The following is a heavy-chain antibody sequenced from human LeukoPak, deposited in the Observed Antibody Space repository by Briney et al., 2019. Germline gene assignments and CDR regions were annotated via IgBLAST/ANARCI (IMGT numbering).Heavy chain of an antibody. CDR3: ARDSLDSSGYYYYYGMDV. CDR1: GYAFTSYY. CDR2: INPSGGST. Sequence: ASVKVSCKASGYAFTSYYMHWVRQAPGQGLEWMGIINPSGGSTSYAQKFQGRVTMTRDTSTSTVYMELSSLRSEDTAVYYCARDSLDSSGYYYYYGMDVWGQGTTVTVSS. V-gene: IGHV1-46*01. D-gene: IGHD3-22*01. J-gene: IGHJ6*02.